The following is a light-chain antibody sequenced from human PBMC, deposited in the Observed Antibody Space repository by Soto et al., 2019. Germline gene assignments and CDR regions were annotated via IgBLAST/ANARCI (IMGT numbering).Light chain of an antibody. CDR1: QSVSSN. CDR3: QQFNDWPPWT. Sequence: EIVMTQSPATLSVSPGERVTLSCRASQSVSSNLAWYQQKPGQAPRLLIYDASTRAPGIPARFSGSGSGTEFTLTISSLQSEDFAVYYCQQFNDWPPWTFGQGTKVEIK. V-gene: IGKV3-15*01. CDR2: DAS. J-gene: IGKJ1*01.